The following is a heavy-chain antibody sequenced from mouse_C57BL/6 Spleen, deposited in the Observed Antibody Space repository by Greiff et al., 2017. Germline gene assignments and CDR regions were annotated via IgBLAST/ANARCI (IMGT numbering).Heavy chain of an antibody. Sequence: VKLVESGPGLVAPSQSLSITCTVSGFSLTSYGVSWVRQPPGKGLEWLGVRWGDGSTNYHSALISRLSICKDNSDSKVYRKLTRLRTDDTATYYFSKPYGGYDGMDYWGQGTSLTVSS. CDR1: GFSLTSYG. CDR2: RWGDGST. J-gene: IGHJ4*01. CDR3: SKPYGGYDGMDY. D-gene: IGHD1-1*02. V-gene: IGHV2-3*01.